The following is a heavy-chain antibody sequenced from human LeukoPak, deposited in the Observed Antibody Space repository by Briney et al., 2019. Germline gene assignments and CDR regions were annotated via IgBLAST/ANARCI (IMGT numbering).Heavy chain of an antibody. V-gene: IGHV4-39*01. J-gene: IGHJ5*02. CDR3: ARHLVVVVVPAATENWFDP. CDR2: IYYSGST. Sequence: SETLSLTCAVYGGSFSGYYWGWIRQPPGKGLEWIGSIYYSGSTYYNPSLKSRVTISVDTSKNQFFLKLSSVTAADTAVYYCARHLVVVVVPAATENWFDPWGQGTLVTVSS. CDR1: GGSFSGYY. D-gene: IGHD2-2*01.